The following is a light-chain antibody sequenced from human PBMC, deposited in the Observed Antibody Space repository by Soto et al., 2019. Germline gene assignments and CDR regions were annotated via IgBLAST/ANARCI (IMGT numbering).Light chain of an antibody. V-gene: IGLV1-40*01. CDR1: SSNFGAGYD. J-gene: IGLJ1*01. CDR2: GNS. Sequence: QSVPTQPPSVSGAPGQRVTISCTGSSSNFGAGYDVHWYQQLPGTAPKLLIYGNSNRPSGVPDRFSGSKSGTSASLAITGLQAEDEADYYCQSYDSSLSGYVFGTGTKVTVL. CDR3: QSYDSSLSGYV.